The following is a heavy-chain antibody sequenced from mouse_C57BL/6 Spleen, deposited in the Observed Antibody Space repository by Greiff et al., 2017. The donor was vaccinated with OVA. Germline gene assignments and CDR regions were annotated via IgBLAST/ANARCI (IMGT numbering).Heavy chain of an antibody. CDR2: IDPENGDT. V-gene: IGHV14-4*01. CDR1: GFNIKDDY. Sequence: VQLQQSGAELVRPGASVKLSCTASGFNIKDDYMHWVKQRPEQGLEWIGWIDPENGDTEYASKFQGKATITADTSSNTAYLQLSSLTSEDTAVYYCKVDYGKETAWFAYWGQGTLVTVSA. CDR3: KVDYGKETAWFAY. D-gene: IGHD2-1*01. J-gene: IGHJ3*01.